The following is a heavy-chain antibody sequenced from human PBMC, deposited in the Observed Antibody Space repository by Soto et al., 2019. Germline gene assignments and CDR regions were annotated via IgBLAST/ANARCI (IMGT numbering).Heavy chain of an antibody. Sequence: ASVKIACNSSGYTFSSYGSSWVRQAPGRGLEWMGWISAYNGNTNYGQKLQGRLTMTTDTSTSTAYMELRSLRSDDTAVYYCASETEDSSWSGVEYFQQCGQGTRVTVSS. CDR3: ASETEDSSWSGVEYFQQ. CDR2: ISAYNGNT. V-gene: IGHV1-18*01. CDR1: GYTFSSYG. D-gene: IGHD6-13*01. J-gene: IGHJ1*01.